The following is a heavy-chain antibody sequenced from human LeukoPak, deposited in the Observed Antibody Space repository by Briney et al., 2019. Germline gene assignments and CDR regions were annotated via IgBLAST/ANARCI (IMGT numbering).Heavy chain of an antibody. D-gene: IGHD3-3*01. J-gene: IGHJ4*02. CDR2: IYYSGST. CDR3: ARHAYYDFWSGYYTSDYFDY. V-gene: IGHV4-39*01. CDR1: GGSISSSSYY. Sequence: PSETLSLTCTVSGGSISSSSYYWGWIRQPPGKGLEWIGSIYYSGSTYYNPSLKSRVTISVDTPKNQFSLKLSSVTAADTAVYYCARHAYYDFWSGYYTSDYFDYWGQGTLVTVSS.